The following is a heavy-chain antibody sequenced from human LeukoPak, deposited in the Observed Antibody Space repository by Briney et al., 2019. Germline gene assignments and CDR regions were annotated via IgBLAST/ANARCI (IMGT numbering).Heavy chain of an antibody. J-gene: IGHJ4*02. D-gene: IGHD3-10*01. CDR1: GFTFSSYS. Sequence: GGSLRLSCAASGFTFSSYSLNWVRQPPGKGLEWVSVIFGDGEIHYGASVKGRFTISRDNSKSTVYLEMNSLRVEDTAFDYCVKDRAPDSGWDLDYWGQGTLVTVSS. CDR2: IFGDGEI. V-gene: IGHV3-23*01. CDR3: VKDRAPDSGWDLDY.